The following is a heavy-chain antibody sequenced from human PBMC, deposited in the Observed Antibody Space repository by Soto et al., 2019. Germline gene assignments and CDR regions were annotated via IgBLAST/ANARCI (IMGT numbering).Heavy chain of an antibody. CDR1: GGSISSYS. V-gene: IGHV4-4*07. CDR2: IYTSGST. J-gene: IGHJ3*02. Sequence: SETLSLTCTVSGGSISSYSWSWIRQPAGKGLEWIGRIYTSGSTNYNPSLKSRVTMSVDTSKNQFSLKLSSVTAADTAVYYCAREVVYASYDAFDIWGQGTMVTVSS. D-gene: IGHD2-8*02. CDR3: AREVVYASYDAFDI.